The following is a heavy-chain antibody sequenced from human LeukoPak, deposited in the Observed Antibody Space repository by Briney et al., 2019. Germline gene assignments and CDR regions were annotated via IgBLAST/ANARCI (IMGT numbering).Heavy chain of an antibody. CDR1: GGSISSYY. Sequence: SETLSLTCTVSGGSISSYYWSWIRQPAGKGLEWIGRIYTSGSTNYNPSLKSRVTMSVDTSKNQFSLKLGSVTAADTAVYYCARDAYCSSTSCYIGTTYYYYYMDVWGKGTTVTVSS. CDR3: ARDAYCSSTSCYIGTTYYYYYMDV. CDR2: IYTSGST. V-gene: IGHV4-4*07. J-gene: IGHJ6*03. D-gene: IGHD2-2*02.